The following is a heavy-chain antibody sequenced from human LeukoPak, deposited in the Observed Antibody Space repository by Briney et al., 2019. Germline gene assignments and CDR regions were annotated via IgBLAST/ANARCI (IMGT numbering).Heavy chain of an antibody. CDR3: ARHDLQGYDYGDYGGGNDY. Sequence: PSETLSLTCTVSGGSTRSYYWSWIRQTPGKGLEWIGYIYYSGSTNYNPSLKSRVTISIDTSKNQFSLKLSSVTAADTAVYYCARHDLQGYDYGDYGGGNDYWGQGTLVTVSS. CDR2: IYYSGST. V-gene: IGHV4-59*01. CDR1: GGSTRSYY. D-gene: IGHD4-17*01. J-gene: IGHJ4*02.